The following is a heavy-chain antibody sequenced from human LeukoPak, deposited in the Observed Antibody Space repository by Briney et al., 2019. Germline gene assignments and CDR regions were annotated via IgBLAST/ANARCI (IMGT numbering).Heavy chain of an antibody. Sequence: SETLSLTCTVSGGPISNYYWSWIRQPPGKGLEWIGYIYCTGTAKSNPSLKSRVTTSIETSKNQFSLKLSSVTAADTAVYYCARYDRSGYSLELWGQGTLVTVSS. CDR3: ARYDRSGYSLEL. V-gene: IGHV4-59*01. CDR2: IYCTGTA. CDR1: GGPISNYY. D-gene: IGHD3-22*01. J-gene: IGHJ4*02.